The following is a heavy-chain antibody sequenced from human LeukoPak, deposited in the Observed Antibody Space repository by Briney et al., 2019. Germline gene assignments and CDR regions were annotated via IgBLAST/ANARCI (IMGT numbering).Heavy chain of an antibody. CDR2: IYASGST. J-gene: IGHJ6*03. D-gene: IGHD4-17*01. CDR1: GGSISSQY. CDR3: ARDGYGDYDPNYYYYMDV. V-gene: IGHV4-4*07. Sequence: SETLSLTCTVSGGSISSQYWSWIRQPAGKGLEWIGRIYASGSTNYNPSLKSRVTMSVDTPKNQFSLKLSSVTAADTAVYYCARDGYGDYDPNYYYYMDVWGKGTTVTVSS.